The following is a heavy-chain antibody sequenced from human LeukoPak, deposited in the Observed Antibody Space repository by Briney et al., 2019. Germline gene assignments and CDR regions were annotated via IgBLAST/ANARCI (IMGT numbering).Heavy chain of an antibody. Sequence: PGGSLRLSCAASGFTFSSDAIHWVRQAPGKGLEWVAVISYDGSNKYYADSVKGRFTISRDNSKNTLYLQMNSLRAEDTAVYYCARYGDYRYYFDYWGQGTLVTVSS. CDR1: GFTFSSDA. CDR2: ISYDGSNK. V-gene: IGHV3-30*04. CDR3: ARYGDYRYYFDY. D-gene: IGHD4-17*01. J-gene: IGHJ4*02.